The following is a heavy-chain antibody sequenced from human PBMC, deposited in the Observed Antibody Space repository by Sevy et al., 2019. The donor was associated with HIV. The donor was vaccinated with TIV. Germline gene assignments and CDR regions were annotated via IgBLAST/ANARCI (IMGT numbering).Heavy chain of an antibody. D-gene: IGHD3-22*01. CDR2: ISYDGSNK. CDR1: GFTFSSYA. J-gene: IGHJ4*01. Sequence: GGSLRLSCAASGFTFSSYAMHWVRQAPGKGLEWVAVISYDGSNKYYADSVKGRFTISRDNSKNTLYLQMNSLRAEDTAVYYCAKGSRKYYYDSSGYYGDWGQGTLVTVSS. CDR3: AKGSRKYYYDSSGYYGD. V-gene: IGHV3-30-3*01.